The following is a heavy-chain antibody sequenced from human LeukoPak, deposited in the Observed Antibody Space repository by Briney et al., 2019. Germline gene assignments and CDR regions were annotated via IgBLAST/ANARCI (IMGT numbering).Heavy chain of an antibody. V-gene: IGHV3-23*01. Sequence: GGSLRLSCAASGFTFNNYGMSWVRQAPGKGLEWVSGISGSGGNTYYADSVKGRFTISRDNSKKTLYLQMNSLRAEDTAIYYCAKDMRTLDYFDYWGQGTLVTVSS. J-gene: IGHJ4*02. CDR2: ISGSGGNT. D-gene: IGHD1-1*01. CDR3: AKDMRTLDYFDY. CDR1: GFTFNNYG.